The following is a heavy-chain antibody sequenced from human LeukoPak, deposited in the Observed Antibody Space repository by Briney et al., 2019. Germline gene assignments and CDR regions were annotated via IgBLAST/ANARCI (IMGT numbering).Heavy chain of an antibody. CDR3: ARELVSSGTGYFDL. D-gene: IGHD3-10*02. J-gene: IGHJ2*01. V-gene: IGHV3-23*01. CDR2: ITGGTTWT. CDR1: GFTFGNFG. Sequence: SGGSLRLSCEASGFTFGNFGMTWVRQAPGKGLQWVSGITGGTTWTYYAASVKGRFTVSRDNSQNTLHLQMNSLRADDTAVYYCARELVSSGTGYFDLWGRGTLVTVSS.